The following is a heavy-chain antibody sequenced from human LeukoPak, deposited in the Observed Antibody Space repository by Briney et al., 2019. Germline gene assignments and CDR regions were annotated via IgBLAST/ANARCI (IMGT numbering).Heavy chain of an antibody. CDR1: GFTFSSYA. V-gene: IGHV3-30-3*01. J-gene: IGHJ4*02. Sequence: GGSLRLSCAASGFTFSSYAMHWVRQAPGKGLEWVAVISYDGSNKYYADSVKGRFTISRDNSKNTLYLQMNSLRAEDTAVYYCAKVERGWNDYWGQGTLVTVSS. CDR3: AKVERGWNDY. CDR2: ISYDGSNK. D-gene: IGHD6-19*01.